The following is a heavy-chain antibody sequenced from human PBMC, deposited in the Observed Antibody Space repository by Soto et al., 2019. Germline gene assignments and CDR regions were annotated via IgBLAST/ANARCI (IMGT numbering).Heavy chain of an antibody. V-gene: IGHV3-74*01. CDR2: INKDGSRT. Sequence: VSGINKDGSRTSYADSAKGRFTISRDNAKNTVYLQMNSLRAEDTAVYYCARGDGDYYDGNGYLGRHWGQGTLVTVSS. CDR3: ARGDGDYYDGNGYLGRH. J-gene: IGHJ4*02. D-gene: IGHD3-22*01.